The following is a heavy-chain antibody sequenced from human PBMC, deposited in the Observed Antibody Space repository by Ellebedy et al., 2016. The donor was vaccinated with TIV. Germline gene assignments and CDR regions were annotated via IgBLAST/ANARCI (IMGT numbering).Heavy chain of an antibody. CDR2: ISTYNGNT. V-gene: IGHV1-18*04. D-gene: IGHD3-10*01. Sequence: AASVKVSCKASGYTFTNYGLSWVRQAPGQGLEWMGWISTYNGNTNYAQKFQGRVTMTADTSTSTAFMELRSLRSDDTAVYYCARDYTIRGVLPHVRYNYYGMDVWGLGTTVTVSS. J-gene: IGHJ6*02. CDR1: GYTFTNYG. CDR3: ARDYTIRGVLPHVRYNYYGMDV.